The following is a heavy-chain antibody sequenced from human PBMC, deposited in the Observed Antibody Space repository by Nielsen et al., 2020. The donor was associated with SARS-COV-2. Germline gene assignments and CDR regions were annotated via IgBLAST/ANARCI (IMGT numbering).Heavy chain of an antibody. CDR2: MNPNSGST. Sequence: ASVKVSCKASGYTFTSYDINWVRQATGQGLEWMGWMNPNSGSTSYAQKFQGRVTMTRDTSTSTDYMELSSLRSEDTAVYYCARVAVAGTYYYYYYMDVWGKGTTVTVSS. CDR3: ARVAVAGTYYYYYYMDV. D-gene: IGHD6-19*01. V-gene: IGHV1-8*01. J-gene: IGHJ6*03. CDR1: GYTFTSYD.